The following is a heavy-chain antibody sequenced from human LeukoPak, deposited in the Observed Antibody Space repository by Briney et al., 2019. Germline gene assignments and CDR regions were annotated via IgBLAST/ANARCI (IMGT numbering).Heavy chain of an antibody. D-gene: IGHD3-10*01. CDR1: GFTFSSYA. V-gene: IGHV3-30-3*01. J-gene: IGHJ4*02. Sequence: GGSLRLSCAASGFTFSSYAMHWVRQAPGKGLEWVAVISYDGSNKYYADSVKGRFTISRDNSKNTLYLQMNSLRAEDTAVYYCARETVGGGPFDYWGQGTLVTVSS. CDR2: ISYDGSNK. CDR3: ARETVGGGPFDY.